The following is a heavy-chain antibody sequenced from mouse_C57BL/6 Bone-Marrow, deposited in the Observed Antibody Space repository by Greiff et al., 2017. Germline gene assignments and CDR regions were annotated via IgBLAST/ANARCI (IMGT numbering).Heavy chain of an antibody. CDR1: GFTFSSYA. J-gene: IGHJ2*01. CDR3: ARGWTLDY. Sequence: EVQRVESGGGLVKPGGSLKLSCAASGFTFSSYAMSWVRQTPEKRLEWVATISDGGSYTYYPDNVKGRFTISRDNAKNNLYLQMSHLKSEDTAMYYCARGWTLDYWGQGTTLTVSS. V-gene: IGHV5-4*01. D-gene: IGHD1-1*02. CDR2: ISDGGSYT.